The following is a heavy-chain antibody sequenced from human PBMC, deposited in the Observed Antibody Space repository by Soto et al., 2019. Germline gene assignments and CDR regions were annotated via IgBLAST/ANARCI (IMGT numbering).Heavy chain of an antibody. D-gene: IGHD1-7*01. J-gene: IGHJ6*02. CDR2: ISAYNGNT. Sequence: VQLVQSGAEVKKPGASVKVSCKASGYTFTSYGISWVRQAPGQGLEWMGWISAYNGNTNYAQKLQGRVTMTTDTSTSTAYMELRSLSSDDTAVYYCARVITGTTFYYYYGMDVWGQGTTVTVSS. CDR3: ARVITGTTFYYYYGMDV. V-gene: IGHV1-18*01. CDR1: GYTFTSYG.